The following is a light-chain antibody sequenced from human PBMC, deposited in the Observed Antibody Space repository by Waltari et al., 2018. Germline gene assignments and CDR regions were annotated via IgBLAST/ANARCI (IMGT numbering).Light chain of an antibody. V-gene: IGKV4-1*01. Sequence: DFVMTQSPDSLAVSLGERATINCKSTQTILYSPTNRNYLAWYQQRPGQPPKLLIYWESVLASGVPDRFSGSGSGTDFTLTISSLQPEDVAVYYCQQYITTLTFGGGTKVEIK. CDR2: WES. J-gene: IGKJ4*01. CDR3: QQYITTLT. CDR1: QTILYSPTNRNY.